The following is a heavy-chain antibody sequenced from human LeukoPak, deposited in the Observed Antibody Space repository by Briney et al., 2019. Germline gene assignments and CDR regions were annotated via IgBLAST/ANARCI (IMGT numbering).Heavy chain of an antibody. CDR2: INVSGGST. Sequence: GGSLRLSCAASGFTFSNYAMSWVRQAPGKGLEWVSGINVSGGSTFYADSVRGRFTISRDNSKNTLYLQMNSLRAEDTAVYYCAKDQYCTSTSCYVGYWGQGTLVTVSS. V-gene: IGHV3-23*01. D-gene: IGHD2-2*01. J-gene: IGHJ4*02. CDR3: AKDQYCTSTSCYVGY. CDR1: GFTFSNYA.